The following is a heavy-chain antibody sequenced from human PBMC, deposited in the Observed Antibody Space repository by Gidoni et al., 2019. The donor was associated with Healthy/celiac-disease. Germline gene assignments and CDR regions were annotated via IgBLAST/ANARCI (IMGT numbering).Heavy chain of an antibody. V-gene: IGHV3-23*01. CDR1: GFTFSSYA. CDR3: AKDEIAAAGTYYFDY. D-gene: IGHD6-13*01. CDR2: ISGSGGST. Sequence: EVQLLESGGGLVQPGGSLRLSCAASGFTFSSYAMSWVLQAPGKGLEWVSAISGSGGSTYYADSVKCRFTISRDNSKNTLYLQMNSLRAEDTAVYYCAKDEIAAAGTYYFDYWGQGTLVTVSS. J-gene: IGHJ4*02.